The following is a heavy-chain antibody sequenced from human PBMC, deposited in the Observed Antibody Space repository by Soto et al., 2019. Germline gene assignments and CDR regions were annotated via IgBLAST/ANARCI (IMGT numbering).Heavy chain of an antibody. CDR1: GYSFTSYW. D-gene: IGHD6-6*01. CDR2: IYPGDSDT. J-gene: IGHJ6*02. Sequence: GESLKISCKGSGYSFTSYWIGWVRQMPGKGLEWMGIIYPGDSDTRYSPSFQGQVTISADKSISTAYLQWSSLEASDTAMYYCASYGPRGFIAARPDYYYGMDVWGQGTTVPVSS. CDR3: ASYGPRGFIAARPDYYYGMDV. V-gene: IGHV5-51*01.